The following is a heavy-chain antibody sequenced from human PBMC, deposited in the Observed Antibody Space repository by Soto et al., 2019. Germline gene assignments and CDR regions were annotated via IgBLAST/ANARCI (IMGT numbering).Heavy chain of an antibody. CDR3: ASETAAGFFDY. CDR1: GFTFSSYA. D-gene: IGHD6-13*01. Sequence: GGSLRLSCAASGFTFSSYAMHWVRQAPGKGLEWVAVISYDGSNKYYADSVKGRFTISRDNSKNTLYLQMNSPRAEDTAVYYCASETAAGFFDYWGQGTLVTVSS. J-gene: IGHJ4*02. V-gene: IGHV3-30-3*01. CDR2: ISYDGSNK.